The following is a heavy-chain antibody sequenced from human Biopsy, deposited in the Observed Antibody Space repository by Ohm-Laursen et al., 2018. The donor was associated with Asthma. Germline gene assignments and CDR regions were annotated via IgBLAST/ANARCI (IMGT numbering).Heavy chain of an antibody. CDR3: ASDFPKDYVRYNFQF. CDR2: NDHEEGGT. CDR1: GYSFTDLF. V-gene: IGHV1-24*01. J-gene: IGHJ4*02. D-gene: IGHD4-17*01. Sequence: ASVKVSCKISGYSFTDLFMHWVRQAPGQGLEWMGGNDHEEGGTANARRFQGRVTMTEDTSTDTAYMELSSLSSDDTAVYYCASDFPKDYVRYNFQFWGQGTLVTVSS.